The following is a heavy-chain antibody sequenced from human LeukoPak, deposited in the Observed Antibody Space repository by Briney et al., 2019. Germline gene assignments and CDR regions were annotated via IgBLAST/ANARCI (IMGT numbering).Heavy chain of an antibody. CDR3: AKGAPYSSSLSNWFDP. D-gene: IGHD6-6*01. CDR2: ISGSGGST. CDR1: GFTFSSYA. Sequence: GRSLRLSCAASGFTFSSYAMTWVRQPPGKGLEWVSAISGSGGSTHYADSVKGRFTISRDNSKNTLYLQMNSLRAEDTAVYYCAKGAPYSSSLSNWFDPWGQGTLVTVSS. J-gene: IGHJ5*02. V-gene: IGHV3-23*01.